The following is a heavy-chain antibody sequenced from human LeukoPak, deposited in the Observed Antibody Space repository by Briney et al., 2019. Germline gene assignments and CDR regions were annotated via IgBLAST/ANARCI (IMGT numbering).Heavy chain of an antibody. CDR2: IYYSGST. Sequence: SETLSLTCTVSGGSISSYYWSWIRQPPGKGLEWIGYIYYSGSTNYNPSLKSRVTISVDTSKNQFSLKLSSVTAADTAVYYCARVVVVAARGDWFDPWGQGTLVTASS. V-gene: IGHV4-59*01. CDR1: GGSISSYY. CDR3: ARVVVVAARGDWFDP. D-gene: IGHD2-15*01. J-gene: IGHJ5*02.